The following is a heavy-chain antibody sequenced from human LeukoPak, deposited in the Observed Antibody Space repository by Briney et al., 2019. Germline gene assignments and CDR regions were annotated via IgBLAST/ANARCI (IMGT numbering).Heavy chain of an antibody. J-gene: IGHJ6*02. CDR1: GGSISSGDYY. CDR3: ARLPQQLALGDYYYYYGMDV. CDR2: IYYSGST. Sequence: PSETLSLTCTVSGGSISSGDYYWSWIRQPPGKGLEWIGYIYYSGSTYYNPSLKSRVTISVDTSKNQFSLKLSSVTAADTAVYYCARLPQQLALGDYYYYYGMDVWGQGTTATVSS. V-gene: IGHV4-30-4*01. D-gene: IGHD6-13*01.